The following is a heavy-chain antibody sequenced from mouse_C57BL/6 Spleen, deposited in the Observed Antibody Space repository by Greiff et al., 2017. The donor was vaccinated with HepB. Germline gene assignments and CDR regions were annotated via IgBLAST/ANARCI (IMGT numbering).Heavy chain of an antibody. CDR2: IHPNSGST. CDR3: ARQDFYAMDY. CDR1: GYTFTSYW. Sequence: QVHVKQSGAELVKPGASVKLSCKASGYTFTSYWMHWVKQRPGQGLEWIGMIHPNSGSTNYNEKFKSKATLTVDKSSSTAYMQLSSLTSEDSAVYYCARQDFYAMDYWGQGTSVTVSS. V-gene: IGHV1-64*01. J-gene: IGHJ4*01.